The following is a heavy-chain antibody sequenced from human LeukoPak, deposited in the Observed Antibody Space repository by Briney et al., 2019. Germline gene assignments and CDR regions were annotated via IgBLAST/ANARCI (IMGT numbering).Heavy chain of an antibody. D-gene: IGHD3-22*01. J-gene: IGHJ5*02. CDR1: EFRLTDYA. CDR3: AREGGYDSGYFADYLDP. V-gene: IGHV3-30-3*01. CDR2: SSHDGGDK. Sequence: GGSLRLSCVASEFRLTDYALHWVRQAPGKGLEWVAVSSHDGGDKKVADAVKGRFTISRDNSKNMVYLQMSSLTTEDTAMYYCAREGGYDSGYFADYLDPWGQGTLVIVSS.